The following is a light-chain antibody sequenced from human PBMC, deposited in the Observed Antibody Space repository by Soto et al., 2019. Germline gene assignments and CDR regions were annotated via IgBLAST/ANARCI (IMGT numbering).Light chain of an antibody. CDR3: QNYDSAPFT. V-gene: IGKV1-27*01. J-gene: IGKJ3*01. CDR1: QGISNH. Sequence: DIQMTQSPASLSASVGDRVTITCRASQGISNHLAWYQQKPGKVPKLLIYADSILQSGVPPRFSGSGSGTDFTLTISSLQPEDVATYYCQNYDSAPFTFGPGTKVDL. CDR2: ADS.